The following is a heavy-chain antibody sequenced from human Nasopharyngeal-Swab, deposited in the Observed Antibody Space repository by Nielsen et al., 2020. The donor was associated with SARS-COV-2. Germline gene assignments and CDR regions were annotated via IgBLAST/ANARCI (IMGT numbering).Heavy chain of an antibody. CDR3: ARQYYDSSGYYRGYYYYYMDV. J-gene: IGHJ6*03. CDR2: IYPGDSDT. V-gene: IGHV5-51*01. D-gene: IGHD3-22*01. CDR1: GYSFTSYW. Sequence: GESLKISCKGSGYSFTSYWIGWVRQMAGKGLEWMGIIYPGDSDTRYSPSFQGQVTISADKSISTPYLQWSSLKASDTAMYYCARQYYDSSGYYRGYYYYYMDVWGKGTTVTVSS.